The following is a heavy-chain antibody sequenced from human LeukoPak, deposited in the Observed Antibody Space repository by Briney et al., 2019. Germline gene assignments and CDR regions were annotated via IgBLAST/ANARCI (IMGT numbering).Heavy chain of an antibody. V-gene: IGHV1-46*01. Sequence: ASVKVSCKASGYTFTSYYMHWVRQAPGQGLEWMGIINPSGGSTSYAQKFQGRVTMTRDMSTSTVYMELGSLRSEDTAVYYCARDRDPMVRGRVNWFDPWGQGTLVTVSS. J-gene: IGHJ5*02. CDR3: ARDRDPMVRGRVNWFDP. CDR2: INPSGGST. D-gene: IGHD3-10*01. CDR1: GYTFTSYY.